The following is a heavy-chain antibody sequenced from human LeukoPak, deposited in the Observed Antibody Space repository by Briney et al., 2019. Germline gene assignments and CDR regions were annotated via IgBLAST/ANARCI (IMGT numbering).Heavy chain of an antibody. V-gene: IGHV3-21*01. J-gene: IGHJ4*02. CDR3: ARLRADSSGSYYFDY. D-gene: IGHD3-22*01. Sequence: PGGSLRLSCAASGFTFSSYSMNWVRQAPGKGLEWVSSISSSSSYIYYADSVKGRSTISRDNAKNSLYLQMNSLRAEDTAVYYCARLRADSSGSYYFDYWGQGTLVTVSS. CDR1: GFTFSSYS. CDR2: ISSSSSYI.